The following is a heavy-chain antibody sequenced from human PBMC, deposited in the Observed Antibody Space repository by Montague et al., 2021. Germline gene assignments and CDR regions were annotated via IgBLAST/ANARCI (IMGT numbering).Heavy chain of an antibody. J-gene: IGHJ4*02. Sequence: SETLSLTCAVSGGSISTYYWTWIRQSPGKGLEYIGYFAQSVASGASGSTNYHPSLRGRVTVSVDSSKNQVSLKMTSVTATDTGVYYCARGEGVVPAARFDFWGRGILVTVSS. CDR2: FAQSVASGASGST. CDR3: ARGEGVVPAARFDF. CDR1: GGSISTYY. V-gene: IGHV4-4*09. D-gene: IGHD3-16*01.